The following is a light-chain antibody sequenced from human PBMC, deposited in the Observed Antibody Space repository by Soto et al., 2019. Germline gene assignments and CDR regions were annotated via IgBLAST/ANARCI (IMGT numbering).Light chain of an antibody. CDR2: DVS. V-gene: IGKV3D-15*01. J-gene: IGKJ4*01. CDR1: QSVSSN. CDR3: QQYNNWPLT. Sequence: EIVMTQSPATLSVSPGERATLSCWASQSVSSNLAWYQQKPGQAPRLLIYDVSTSATGIPTRFSGSGSGTEFTLTISSLPSEDFAASYCQQYNNWPLTFGGGTKVDIK.